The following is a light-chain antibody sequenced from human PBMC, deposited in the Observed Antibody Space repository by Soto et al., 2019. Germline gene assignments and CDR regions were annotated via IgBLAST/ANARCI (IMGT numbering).Light chain of an antibody. Sequence: QSVLTQPAPLSGSPGQSITISCTGTSTDVGRYNYVSWYQQHPGKAPKLMVYDVSNRPSWVSNRFSGSKSGITASLTISGLQAEDEADYYCTSYTSDSTYVFGTGTKVTV. CDR1: STDVGRYNY. CDR2: DVS. V-gene: IGLV2-14*01. CDR3: TSYTSDSTYV. J-gene: IGLJ1*01.